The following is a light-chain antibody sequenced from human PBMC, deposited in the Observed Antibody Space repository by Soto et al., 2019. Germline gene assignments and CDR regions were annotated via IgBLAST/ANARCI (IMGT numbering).Light chain of an antibody. CDR2: RNN. J-gene: IGLJ2*01. CDR1: SSNIGSNT. V-gene: IGLV1-44*01. Sequence: QSVLTQPPSASGTPGQWVTMSCSGSSSNIGSNTVNWYQQLPGTAPKLLIYRNNQRPSGVPDRFSGSKSGTSASLAISGLRSEDEADYYCAAWDDSLDGLVVFGGGTQLTVL. CDR3: AAWDDSLDGLVV.